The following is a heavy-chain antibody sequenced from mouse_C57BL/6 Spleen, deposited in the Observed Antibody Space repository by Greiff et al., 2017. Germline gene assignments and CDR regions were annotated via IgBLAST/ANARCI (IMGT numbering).Heavy chain of an antibody. Sequence: EVQRVESGGDLVKPGGSLKLSCEASGFTFTSYGMSWVRQTPDKRLEWVATISSGGSYTYYPDSVKGRFTISRDNAKNTLYLQLSSLRSEDTAMYCCARHYCGSSDWYFDVWGTGTTVTVSS. D-gene: IGHD1-1*01. V-gene: IGHV5-6*01. CDR1: GFTFTSYG. CDR3: ARHYCGSSDWYFDV. CDR2: ISSGGSYT. J-gene: IGHJ1*03.